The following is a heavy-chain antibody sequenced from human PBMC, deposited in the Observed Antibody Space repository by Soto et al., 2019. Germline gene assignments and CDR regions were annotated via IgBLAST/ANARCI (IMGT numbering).Heavy chain of an antibody. CDR2: ITLAFGTA. V-gene: IGHV1-69*01. CDR1: GGTFMTYT. D-gene: IGHD7-27*01. Sequence: QVQLVQSGAEVKKPGSSVKVSCKASGGTFMTYTISWVRQAPGQGLEWMGGITLAFGTANYAQKFQGRVTITADESTGTVYMELSGLRSEDTAVYYCAREGGAPGAFDHWGQGTLVSVSS. J-gene: IGHJ4*02. CDR3: AREGGAPGAFDH.